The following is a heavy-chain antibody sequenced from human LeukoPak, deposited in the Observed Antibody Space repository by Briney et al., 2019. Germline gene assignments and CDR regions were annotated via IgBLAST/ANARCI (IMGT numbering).Heavy chain of an antibody. J-gene: IGHJ5*02. D-gene: IGHD2-2*02. V-gene: IGHV3-9*01. Sequence: GGSLRLSRAASGFTFGDYAMHWVRRAPGKGLEWVSGITWNSGSIGYADSVKGRFTISRDNAKNSLYLQMNSLRAEDTALYYCAKDHCSSTSCHTISWGQGTLVTVSS. CDR1: GFTFGDYA. CDR2: ITWNSGSI. CDR3: AKDHCSSTSCHTIS.